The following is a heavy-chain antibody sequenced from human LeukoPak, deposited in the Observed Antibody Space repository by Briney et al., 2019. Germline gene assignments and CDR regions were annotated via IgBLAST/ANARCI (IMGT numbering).Heavy chain of an antibody. CDR2: IYYSGST. D-gene: IGHD1-26*01. CDR3: ARGGTSGSFTS. Sequence: PSETLSLTCTVSGGSISSSSYYWGWIRQPPWKGLEWIGSIYYSGSTYYNPSLKSRVTISVDTSKNQFSLKLSSVTAADTAVYYCARGGTSGSFTSWGQGTLVTVSS. J-gene: IGHJ4*02. V-gene: IGHV4-39*07. CDR1: GGSISSSSYY.